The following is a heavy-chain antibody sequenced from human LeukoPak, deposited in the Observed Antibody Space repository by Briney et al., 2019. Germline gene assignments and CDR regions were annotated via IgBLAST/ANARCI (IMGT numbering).Heavy chain of an antibody. CDR3: ARVTGGYSSSCD. CDR1: GFTFSSYS. CDR2: ISSSSSYI. Sequence: SLRLSCAASGFTFSSYSMNWVRQAPGKGLEWVSSISSSSSYIYYADSVKGRFTISRDNAKNSLYLQMNSLRAEDTAVYYCARVTGGYSSSCDWGQGTMVTVSS. J-gene: IGHJ3*01. V-gene: IGHV3-21*01. D-gene: IGHD6-13*01.